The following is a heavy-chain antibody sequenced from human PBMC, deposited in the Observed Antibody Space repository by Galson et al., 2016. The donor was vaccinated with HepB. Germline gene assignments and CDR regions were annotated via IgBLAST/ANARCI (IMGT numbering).Heavy chain of an antibody. CDR1: GFTFSDYY. CDR3: ARDREGASDY. J-gene: IGHJ4*02. D-gene: IGHD1-26*01. CDR2: IRSSGTFI. Sequence: SLRLSCAASGFTFSDYYMSWIRQPPGKGLECISYIRSSGTFIYYADSVKGRFTISRDNAKNSLYLQMNSLRAEDTAVYYCARDREGASDYWGQGTLVTVSS. V-gene: IGHV3-11*01.